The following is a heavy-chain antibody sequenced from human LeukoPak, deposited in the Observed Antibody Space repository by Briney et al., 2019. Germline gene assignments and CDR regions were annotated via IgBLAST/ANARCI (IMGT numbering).Heavy chain of an antibody. CDR3: TRLGGTVVSPVVSDI. D-gene: IGHD4-23*01. V-gene: IGHV3-73*01. CDR2: IRSKANSYAT. CDR1: GFTFSGSA. Sequence: PGGSLRLSCAASGFTFSGSAMHWVRQAYGKGLEWVGRIRSKANSYATAYAASVQGRFTIPRDDSKNTVYLQMNSLKTEDTAVYYCTRLGGTVVSPVVSDIGGQGTMVTVSS. J-gene: IGHJ3*02.